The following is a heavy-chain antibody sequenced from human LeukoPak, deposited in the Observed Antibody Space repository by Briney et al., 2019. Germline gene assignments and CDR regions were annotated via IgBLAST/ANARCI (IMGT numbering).Heavy chain of an antibody. D-gene: IGHD1-26*01. CDR3: ARGGIVGASFGPFDY. J-gene: IGHJ4*02. Sequence: PSETLSLTCAVYGGSFSGYYWSWIRQPPGKGLEWIGEINHSGSTNYNPSLKSRVTISVDTSKNQSSLKLSSVTAADTAVYYCARGGIVGASFGPFDYWGQGTLVTVSS. CDR2: INHSGST. V-gene: IGHV4-34*01. CDR1: GGSFSGYY.